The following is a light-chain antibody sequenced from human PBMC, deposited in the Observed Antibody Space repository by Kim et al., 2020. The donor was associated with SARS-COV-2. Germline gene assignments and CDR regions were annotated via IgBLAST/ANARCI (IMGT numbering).Light chain of an antibody. V-gene: IGLV10-54*01. CDR2: RNN. J-gene: IGLJ3*02. Sequence: QTATLTCTGNSNNVGNQGAAWLQQHQGHPPKLLSYRNNNRPSGISERLSAYRSGNTASLTITGLQPEDEADYYCSAWDSSLSAGVFGGGTQLTVL. CDR3: SAWDSSLSAGV. CDR1: SNNVGNQG.